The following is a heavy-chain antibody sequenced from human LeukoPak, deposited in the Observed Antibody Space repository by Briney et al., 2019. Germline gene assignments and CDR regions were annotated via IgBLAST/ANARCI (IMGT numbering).Heavy chain of an antibody. CDR3: ATSYYDILTGYSAFDY. D-gene: IGHD3-9*01. CDR2: FDPEDGET. Sequence: ASVKVSCKVSGYTLTELPMHWVRQAPGKGLEWMGGFDPEDGETIYAQKFQGRVTMTEDTSTDTAYMELSSLRSEDTAVYYCATSYYDILTGYSAFDYWGQGTLVTVSS. V-gene: IGHV1-24*01. CDR1: GYTLTELP. J-gene: IGHJ4*02.